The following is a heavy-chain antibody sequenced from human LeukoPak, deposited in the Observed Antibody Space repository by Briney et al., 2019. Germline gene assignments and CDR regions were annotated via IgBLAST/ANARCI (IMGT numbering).Heavy chain of an antibody. D-gene: IGHD6-13*01. CDR1: GGSISSYY. V-gene: IGHV4-4*07. CDR2: IYTSGST. J-gene: IGHJ4*02. Sequence: PSETLSLTCIVSGGSISSYYWSWIRQPAGKGLEWIGRIYTSGSTNYNPSLKSRVTMSVDTSKNQFSLKLSSVTAADTAVYYCARSPYSSSWGPRFDYWGQGTLVTVSS. CDR3: ARSPYSSSWGPRFDY.